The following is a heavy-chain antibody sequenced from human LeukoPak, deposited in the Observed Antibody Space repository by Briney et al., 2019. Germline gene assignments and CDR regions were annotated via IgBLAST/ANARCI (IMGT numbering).Heavy chain of an antibody. CDR3: ARARGNTYGYFEY. CDR2: INGDASST. Sequence: GGSLRLSCAASGLTLSGCWMHWVRQAPGKGLVWVSRINGDASSTSYADSVKGRFTISRDNAKSTLYLQMNRLRVEDTAVYYCARARGNTYGYFEYWGQGTLVTVSS. V-gene: IGHV3-74*01. D-gene: IGHD5-18*01. J-gene: IGHJ4*02. CDR1: GLTLSGCW.